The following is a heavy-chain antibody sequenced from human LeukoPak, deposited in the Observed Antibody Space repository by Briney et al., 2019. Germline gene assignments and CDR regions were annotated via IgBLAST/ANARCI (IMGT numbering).Heavy chain of an antibody. V-gene: IGHV3-21*04. CDR2: ISGESKYI. CDR3: AKAVSPVDVGY. CDR1: GFTFSSSS. D-gene: IGHD5-12*01. Sequence: TGGSLRLSCAAAGFTFSSSSMNWVRQTPGKGLEWVSSISGESKYIYYADSVTGRFTISRDNAKNSLYLQMNSLRAEDTAVYFCAKAVSPVDVGYWGRGTLVTVSS. J-gene: IGHJ4*02.